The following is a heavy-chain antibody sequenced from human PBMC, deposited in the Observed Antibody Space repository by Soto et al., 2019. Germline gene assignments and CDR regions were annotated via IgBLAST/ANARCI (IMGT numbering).Heavy chain of an antibody. CDR1: GGTFNRNT. J-gene: IGHJ5*02. V-gene: IGHV1-69*01. Sequence: QVQLVQSGAEVKKSGSSVKVSCKASGGTFNRNTISWVRQAPGQGLEWMGGIIPMFRSANYAQKFQGRVTITADESTNTAYMEMSSLRSDDTAVYYCAREGGHNYGLGRGHPFDHWDQGTLVTVTS. CDR3: AREGGHNYGLGRGHPFDH. CDR2: IIPMFRSA. D-gene: IGHD4-17*01.